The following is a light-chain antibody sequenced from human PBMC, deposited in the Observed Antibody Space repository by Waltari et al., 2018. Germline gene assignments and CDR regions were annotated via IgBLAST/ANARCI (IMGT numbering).Light chain of an antibody. J-gene: IGLJ3*02. CDR1: SSDVGGYNY. Sequence: QSALTQPRSVSGSPGQSVTISCTGTSSDVGGYNYVSWYKQHPGKAPKVIIYDVTKRPSGVPDRFSGSKSGNTASLTISGLQAEDEDDYYCCSYAGSYTHWVFGGGTKLTVL. CDR2: DVT. CDR3: CSYAGSYTHWV. V-gene: IGLV2-11*01.